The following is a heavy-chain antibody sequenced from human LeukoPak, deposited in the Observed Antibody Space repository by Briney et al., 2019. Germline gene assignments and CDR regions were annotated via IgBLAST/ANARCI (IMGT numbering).Heavy chain of an antibody. CDR3: ARVYNSGWYKPHSHEFDY. D-gene: IGHD6-19*01. J-gene: IGHJ4*02. Sequence: PSETLSLTCTVSGGSISSYYWSWIRQPPGKGLEWIGHIYYSGSTNYNPSLKSRVTISVDTSKNQFSLKLSSVTAADTAVYYCARVYNSGWYKPHSHEFDYWGQGTLVTVSS. CDR2: IYYSGST. CDR1: GGSISSYY. V-gene: IGHV4-59*08.